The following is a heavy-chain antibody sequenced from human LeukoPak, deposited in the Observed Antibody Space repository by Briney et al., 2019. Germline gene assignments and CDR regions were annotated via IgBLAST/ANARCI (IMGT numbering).Heavy chain of an antibody. J-gene: IGHJ4*02. CDR1: GGSISSYY. V-gene: IGHV4-59*01. Sequence: ASETLSLTFTVSGGSISSYYWSWIRQPPGKGLEWIGYIYYSGSTNYNPSLKSRVTISVDTSKNQFSLKLSSVTAADTAVYYCAHTNFWSGYYFDYWGQGTLVTVSS. CDR3: AHTNFWSGYYFDY. D-gene: IGHD3-3*01. CDR2: IYYSGST.